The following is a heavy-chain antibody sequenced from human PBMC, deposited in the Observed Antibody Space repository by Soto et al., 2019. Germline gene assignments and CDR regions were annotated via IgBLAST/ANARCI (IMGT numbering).Heavy chain of an antibody. CDR3: ARVSPLNDFDSSGPFDS. CDR2: ISGSGGST. J-gene: IGHJ4*02. D-gene: IGHD3-22*01. Sequence: GGSLRLSCAASGFTFSSYAMSWVRQAPGKGLEWVSAISGSGGSTYYADSVKGRFTISRDNSKNQFSLKMSSVTAADTAVYFCARVSPLNDFDSSGPFDSWGQGTLVTVSS. V-gene: IGHV3-23*01. CDR1: GFTFSSYA.